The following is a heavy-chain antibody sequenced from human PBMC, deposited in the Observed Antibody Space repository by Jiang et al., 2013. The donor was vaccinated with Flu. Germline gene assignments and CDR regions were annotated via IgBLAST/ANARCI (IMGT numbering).Heavy chain of an antibody. J-gene: IGHJ1*01. CDR3: AKDLPWPNSEYFQH. CDR2: ISYDGSNK. Sequence: HWVRQAPGKGLEWVAVISYDGSNKYYADSVKGRFTISRDNSKNTLYLQMNSLRAADTAVYYCAKDLPWPNSEYFQHWGQGTLVTVSS. V-gene: IGHV3-30*04. D-gene: IGHD4-23*01.